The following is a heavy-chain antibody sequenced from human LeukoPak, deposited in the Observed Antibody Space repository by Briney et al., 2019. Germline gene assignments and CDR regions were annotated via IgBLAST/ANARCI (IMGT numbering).Heavy chain of an antibody. CDR1: GFTFSSYS. CDR2: ISSSSSYI. V-gene: IGHV3-21*01. Sequence: PGGSLRLSCAASGFTFSSYSMNWVRQAPGKGREWVSSISSSSSYIYYADSVKGRFTISRDNAKNSLYLQMNSLRAEDTAVYYCARGRYSGYDLDYWGQGTLVTVSS. J-gene: IGHJ4*02. CDR3: ARGRYSGYDLDY. D-gene: IGHD5-12*01.